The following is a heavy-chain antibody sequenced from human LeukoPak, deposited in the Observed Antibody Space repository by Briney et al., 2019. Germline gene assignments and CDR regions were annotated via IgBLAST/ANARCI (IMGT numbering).Heavy chain of an antibody. Sequence: PGGSLRLSWAASGFTVSSNYMSWVRQAPGKGLEWVSVIYSGGSTYYADSVKGRFTIPRDNSKNTLYLQMNSLRAEDTAVYYCARGHLPVVDGDGLSDAFDIWGQGTMVTVSS. CDR3: ARGHLPVVDGDGLSDAFDI. CDR2: IYSGGST. V-gene: IGHV3-53*01. CDR1: GFTVSSNY. D-gene: IGHD2-15*01. J-gene: IGHJ3*02.